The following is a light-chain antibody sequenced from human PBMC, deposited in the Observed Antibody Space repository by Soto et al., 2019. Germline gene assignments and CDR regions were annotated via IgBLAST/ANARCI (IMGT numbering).Light chain of an antibody. CDR1: QTISSW. Sequence: DIQMTQSPSTLSGSVGDRFTITCRASQTISSWLAWYQQKKGKAPKILIYKASTLTSGVPSRFRGSGSGTEFTLPISSLQPDDFETYYCQHYNSYSEAFGQGTKVDIK. V-gene: IGKV1-5*03. CDR3: QHYNSYSEA. J-gene: IGKJ1*01. CDR2: KAS.